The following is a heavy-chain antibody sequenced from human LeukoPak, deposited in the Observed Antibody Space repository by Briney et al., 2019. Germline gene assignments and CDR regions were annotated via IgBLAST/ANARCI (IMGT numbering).Heavy chain of an antibody. D-gene: IGHD3-10*01. CDR1: GFTVSSNY. Sequence: GGSLRLSCAASGFTVSSNYMSWVRQAPGKGLEWVSVIYSGGSTYYADSVKGRFTISRDNSKNTLYLQMNSLRAEDTAVYYCAAQRGITMVRGVIRGDYWGQETLVTVSS. V-gene: IGHV3-66*01. CDR3: AAQRGITMVRGVIRGDY. J-gene: IGHJ4*02. CDR2: IYSGGST.